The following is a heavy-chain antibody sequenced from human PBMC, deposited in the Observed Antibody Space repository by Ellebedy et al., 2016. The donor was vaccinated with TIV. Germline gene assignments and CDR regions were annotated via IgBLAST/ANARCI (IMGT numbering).Heavy chain of an antibody. J-gene: IGHJ4*02. D-gene: IGHD2-15*01. CDR1: GFALSSSA. CDR3: AKDRGMGGGSCFEY. V-gene: IGHV3-23*01. Sequence: GESLKISCAASGFALSSSAVSWVRQVPGKVLEWVSAISGSGGRRFYADSVRGRFTISRDNSKNTLYLQMNSLRGEDTSVYYCAKDRGMGGGSCFEYWGQGTLVTVSS. CDR2: ISGSGGRR.